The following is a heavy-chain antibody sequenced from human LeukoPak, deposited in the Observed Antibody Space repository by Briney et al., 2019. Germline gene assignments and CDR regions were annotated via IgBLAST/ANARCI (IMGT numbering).Heavy chain of an antibody. CDR3: ATNKRPNYYYYMDV. Sequence: SETLSLTCTVSGGSINSYYWSWIRQPPGKGLEWIGYIHYSGSTNYNPSLKSRVTISVDTSKNQFSLKLSSVTAADTAVYYCATNKRPNYYYYMDVWGKGTTVTISS. J-gene: IGHJ6*03. V-gene: IGHV4-59*01. CDR2: IHYSGST. D-gene: IGHD2-8*01. CDR1: GGSINSYY.